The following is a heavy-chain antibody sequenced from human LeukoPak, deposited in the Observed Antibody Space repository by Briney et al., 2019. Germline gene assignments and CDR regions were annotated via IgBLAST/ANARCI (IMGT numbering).Heavy chain of an antibody. V-gene: IGHV4-59*08. CDR3: AKPVVPAAYDAFDI. CDR2: IYYSGST. Sequence: SETLSLTCTVSGGSISSYYWSWIRQPPGKGLEWIGYIYYSGSTNYNPSLKSRVTISVDTSKNQFSLKLSSVTAADTAVYYCAKPVVPAAYDAFDIWGQGTMVTVSS. CDR1: GGSISSYY. D-gene: IGHD2-2*01. J-gene: IGHJ3*02.